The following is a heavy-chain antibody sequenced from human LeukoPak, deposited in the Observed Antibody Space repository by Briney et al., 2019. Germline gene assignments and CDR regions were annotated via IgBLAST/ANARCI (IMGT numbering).Heavy chain of an antibody. D-gene: IGHD2-2*01. CDR1: GFTFSSDS. J-gene: IGHJ5*02. Sequence: PGGSLRLSCAASGFTFSSDSMNWVRQAPGKGLEWVSYISSSSSTIYYADSVKGRFTISRDNAKNSLYLQMNSLRDEDTAVYYCARVPSAAMPRGYNWFDPWGQGTLVTVSS. CDR2: ISSSSSTI. V-gene: IGHV3-48*02. CDR3: ARVPSAAMPRGYNWFDP.